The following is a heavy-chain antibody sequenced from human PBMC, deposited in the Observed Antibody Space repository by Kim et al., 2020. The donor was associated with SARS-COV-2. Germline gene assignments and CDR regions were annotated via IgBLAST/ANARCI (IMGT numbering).Heavy chain of an antibody. CDR3: ATGLYNWNDGTNDY. D-gene: IGHD1-1*01. J-gene: IGHJ4*02. V-gene: IGHV1-24*01. CDR2: FDPEDGET. Sequence: ASVKVSFTVSGYTLTELSMHWVRQAPGKGLEWMGGFDPEDGETIYAQKFQGRVTMTEDTSTDTAYMELSSLRSEDTAVYYCATGLYNWNDGTNDYWGQGTLVTVSS. CDR1: GYTLTELS.